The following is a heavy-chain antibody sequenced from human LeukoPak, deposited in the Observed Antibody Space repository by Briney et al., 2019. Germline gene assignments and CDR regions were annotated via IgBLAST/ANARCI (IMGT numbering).Heavy chain of an antibody. CDR2: IYYSGST. Sequence: SETLSLTCSVSGGSISRSSYYWGWIRQPPGKGLEWIGSIYYSGSTYYNPSLKSRVTRSVDTSKNQFSLELSSVTAADTAVYYCASGPRPFDYWGQGTLVTVSS. CDR1: GGSISRSSYY. CDR3: ASGPRPFDY. V-gene: IGHV4-39*01. J-gene: IGHJ4*02.